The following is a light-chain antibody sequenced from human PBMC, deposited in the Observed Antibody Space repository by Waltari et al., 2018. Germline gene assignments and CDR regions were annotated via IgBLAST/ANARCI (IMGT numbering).Light chain of an antibody. CDR1: PEISRW. J-gene: IGKJ1*01. V-gene: IGKV1-5*01. CDR3: QQYNSYSPWT. Sequence: DILLTQSPSTRSASVGDRVPITCRASPEISRWLAWYQQKPGKAPNLLIFDASSLASGVPSRFSGSGSGTDFTLTISSLQPDDFATYYCQQYNSYSPWTFGPGTKVEIK. CDR2: DAS.